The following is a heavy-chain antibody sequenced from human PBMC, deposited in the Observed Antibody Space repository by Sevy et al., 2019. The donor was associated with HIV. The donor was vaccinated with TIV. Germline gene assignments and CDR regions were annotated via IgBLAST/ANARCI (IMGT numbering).Heavy chain of an antibody. V-gene: IGHV3-13*01. J-gene: IGHJ3*02. CDR3: ARGTRYSGSYYLGDDAFDI. CDR1: GFTFSRYD. CDR2: IGTAGDT. Sequence: GGSLRLSCAASGFTFSRYDLHWVRQATGKGLEWVSSIGTAGDTYYPGSVKGRFTISRENAKKSLYLQMNSLRAGDTAVYYCARGTRYSGSYYLGDDAFDIWGQGTMVTVSS. D-gene: IGHD1-26*01.